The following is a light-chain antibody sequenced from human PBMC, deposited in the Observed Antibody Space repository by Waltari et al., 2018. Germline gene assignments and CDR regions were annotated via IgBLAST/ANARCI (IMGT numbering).Light chain of an antibody. CDR1: HNIGNH. CDR2: GAA. V-gene: IGKV3-15*01. CDR3: QQGKGGPPEST. Sequence: EIEMTQSPATLSVSPGERATISCRASHNIGNHLAWSQQRPGQAPRLFIHGAATRATGGPARGRGKGAGTEGTRTSDSRQEEEGAREDGQQGKGGPPESTCGGGTRVDIK. J-gene: IGKJ4*02.